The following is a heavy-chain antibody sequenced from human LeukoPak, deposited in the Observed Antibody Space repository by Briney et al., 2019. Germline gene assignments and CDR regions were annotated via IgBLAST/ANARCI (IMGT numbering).Heavy chain of an antibody. D-gene: IGHD4/OR15-4a*01. J-gene: IGHJ4*02. CDR1: GFTFSSYA. V-gene: IGHV3-23*01. Sequence: PGGSLRLSCAASGFTFSSYAMSWARQAPGKGLEWVSGLSGSGGSTDYADSVKGRFTVSRDNSKNTLFLQMNSLRAEDTAIYYCAKERDYGPADYWGQGTLVTVSS. CDR3: AKERDYGPADY. CDR2: LSGSGGST.